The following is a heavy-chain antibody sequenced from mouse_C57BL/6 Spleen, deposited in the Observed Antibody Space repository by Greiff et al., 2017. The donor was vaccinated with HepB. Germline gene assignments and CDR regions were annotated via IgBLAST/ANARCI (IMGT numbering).Heavy chain of an antibody. D-gene: IGHD3-1*01. CDR3: ARSGESYYFDY. J-gene: IGHJ2*01. V-gene: IGHV1-69*01. CDR2: IDPSDSYT. Sequence: QVQLQQSGAELVMPGASVKLSCKASGYTFTSYWMHWVKQRPGQGLEWIGEIDPSDSYTNYNQKFKGKSTLTVDKSSSTAYMQLSSLTSEDSAVYYCARSGESYYFDYWGQGTTLTVSS. CDR1: GYTFTSYW.